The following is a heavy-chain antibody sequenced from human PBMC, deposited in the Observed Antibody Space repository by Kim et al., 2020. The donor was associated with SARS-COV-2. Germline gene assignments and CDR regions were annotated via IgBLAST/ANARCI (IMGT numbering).Heavy chain of an antibody. V-gene: IGHV3-74*01. CDR3: AKAFTTSRYNWFDP. D-gene: IGHD3-3*01. CDR2: ISSDGSST. CDR1: EFTFSSYW. J-gene: IGHJ5*02. Sequence: GGSLRLSCAASEFTFSSYWMNWVRQAPGKGLGWVSVISSDGSSTGYADSVKGRFTVSRDNAKNTLYLQMNSLRAEDTAVYYCAKAFTTSRYNWFDPWGQGTLGTVSP.